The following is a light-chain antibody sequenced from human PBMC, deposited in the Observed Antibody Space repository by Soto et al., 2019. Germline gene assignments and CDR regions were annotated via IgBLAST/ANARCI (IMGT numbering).Light chain of an antibody. CDR2: DNN. J-gene: IGLJ2*01. V-gene: IGLV1-40*01. CDR3: QSYDSSLSGVV. Sequence: QSVLTQPPSVSGALGQRVTISCTGSSSNIGAGYDVHWYQQLPGTATKLLIYDNNNRPSGVPDRFSGSKSGTSASLAITGLQAEDEADYRCQSYDSSLSGVVFGGGTKVTVL. CDR1: SSNIGAGYD.